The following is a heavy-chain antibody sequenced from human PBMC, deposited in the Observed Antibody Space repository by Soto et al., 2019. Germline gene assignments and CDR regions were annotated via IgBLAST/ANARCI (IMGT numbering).Heavy chain of an antibody. J-gene: IGHJ4*02. Sequence: SETLPLTCAVSGGSISSSNWQRWVRQPPGKGLEWIGEIYHSGSTNYNPSLKSRVTISVDKSKNQFSLKLGSVTAADTAVYYCARDSGVVVPAAIDYWGQGTLVTVS. CDR3: ARDSGVVVPAAIDY. CDR1: GGSISSSNW. CDR2: IYHSGST. D-gene: IGHD2-2*02. V-gene: IGHV4-4*02.